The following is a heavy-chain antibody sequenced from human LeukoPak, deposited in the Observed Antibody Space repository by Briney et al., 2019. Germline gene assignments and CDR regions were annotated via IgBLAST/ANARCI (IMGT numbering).Heavy chain of an antibody. V-gene: IGHV1-69*13. D-gene: IGHD2-2*02. CDR2: IIPIFGTA. Sequence: SVKVSCKASGGTFSSYTIGWVRQAPGQGLEWMGGIIPIFGTANYAQKFQGRVTITADESTSTAYMELGSLRSEDTAVYYCARAKDIVVVPAAISAFDIWGQGTMVTVSS. CDR3: ARAKDIVVVPAAISAFDI. J-gene: IGHJ3*02. CDR1: GGTFSSYT.